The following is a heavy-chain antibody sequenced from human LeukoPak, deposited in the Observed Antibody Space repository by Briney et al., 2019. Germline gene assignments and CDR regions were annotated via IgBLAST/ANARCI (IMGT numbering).Heavy chain of an antibody. CDR1: GFTFSNYG. V-gene: IGHV3-30*02. D-gene: IGHD6-13*01. Sequence: PGGSLRLSCAASGFTFSNYGMHWVRQAPGKGLEWVAFIRYDGSNKYYADSVKGRFTFSRDNSKNTLHLQMNSLRAEDTAVYYCAKDLGSSWPLYFDYWGQGTLVTVSS. J-gene: IGHJ4*02. CDR3: AKDLGSSWPLYFDY. CDR2: IRYDGSNK.